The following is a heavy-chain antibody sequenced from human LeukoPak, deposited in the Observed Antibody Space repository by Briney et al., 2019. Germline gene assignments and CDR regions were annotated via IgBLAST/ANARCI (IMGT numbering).Heavy chain of an antibody. Sequence: GSVKVSCKASGYRFISNYIQWVRQAPGLGPEWMGWMHPGNGNTRYAEKFQGRVTMTRDTSINTAYMDLNSLRSDDTAVYYCAREGSYCVGGDCYSFDFWGQGTLITVSS. V-gene: IGHV1-2*02. CDR3: AREGSYCVGGDCYSFDF. J-gene: IGHJ4*02. CDR1: GYRFISNY. CDR2: MHPGNGNT. D-gene: IGHD2-21*02.